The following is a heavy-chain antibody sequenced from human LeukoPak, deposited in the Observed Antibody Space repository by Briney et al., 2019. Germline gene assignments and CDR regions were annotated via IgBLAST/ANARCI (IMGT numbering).Heavy chain of an antibody. J-gene: IGHJ6*04. CDR2: IIPIFGTP. Sequence: ASVKVSCKASGGTFSSYGISWVRQAPGQGLEWMGGIIPIFGTPNYAQKFQGRLTITADKSTSTAYMELSSLRSDDTAVYYCASATLRCSGGGCYEMDVWGKGTTVTVSS. V-gene: IGHV1-69*06. D-gene: IGHD2-15*01. CDR3: ASATLRCSGGGCYEMDV. CDR1: GGTFSSYG.